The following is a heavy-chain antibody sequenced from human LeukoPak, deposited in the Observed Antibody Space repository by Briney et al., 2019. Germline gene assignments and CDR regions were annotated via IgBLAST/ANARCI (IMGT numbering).Heavy chain of an antibody. Sequence: PSETLSLTGTVSGGSISSYYWSWIRQPAGEGLEWIGRIYTSGSTNYNPSLKSRVAMSVDTSKNQFSLKLSSVTAADTAVYYCARGRDGYNYEYYFDYWGQGTLVTVSS. CDR1: GGSISSYY. CDR2: IYTSGST. J-gene: IGHJ4*02. D-gene: IGHD5-24*01. V-gene: IGHV4-4*07. CDR3: ARGRDGYNYEYYFDY.